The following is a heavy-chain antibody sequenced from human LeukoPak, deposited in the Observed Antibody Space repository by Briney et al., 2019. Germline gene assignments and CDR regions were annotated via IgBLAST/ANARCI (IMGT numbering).Heavy chain of an antibody. D-gene: IGHD5-18*01. CDR1: GGSISSSNYY. CDR3: ARHEGVDTAMDIFDY. CDR2: IYYSGNT. Sequence: PSETLSLTCTVSGGSISSSNYYWGWIRQPPGKGLEWIGVIYYSGNTYYTPSLKSRVTISVDTSKNQFSLKLSSVTAADTAVYYCARHEGVDTAMDIFDYWGQGTLVTVSS. V-gene: IGHV4-39*01. J-gene: IGHJ4*02.